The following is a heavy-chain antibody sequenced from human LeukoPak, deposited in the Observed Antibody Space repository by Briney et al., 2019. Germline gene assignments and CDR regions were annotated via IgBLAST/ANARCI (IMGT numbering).Heavy chain of an antibody. J-gene: IGHJ4*02. V-gene: IGHV1-2*02. CDR1: GYTFTGYY. D-gene: IGHD3-16*01. Sequence: ASVKVSCKASGYTFTGYYIHWVRQAPGQGLEWMGWINPNSGDTDYAQEFQGRVTMTRDTSISTAYMELSRLRSDGTAVYFCARERSESYEVDSWGQGTLVTVSS. CDR3: ARERSESYEVDS. CDR2: INPNSGDT.